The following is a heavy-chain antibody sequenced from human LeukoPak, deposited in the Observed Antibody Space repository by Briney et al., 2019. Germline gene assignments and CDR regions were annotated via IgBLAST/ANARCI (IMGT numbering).Heavy chain of an antibody. Sequence: GGSLRLSCAASGFTFSNAWMSWVRQAPGKGLEWVGRIKSKTDGGTTDYAAPVKGRFTISRDDSKNTLHLQMNSLRVEDTAMYYCVREQTSVTTFGMDVWGKGTTVTVSS. CDR2: IKSKTDGGTT. CDR1: GFTFSNAW. V-gene: IGHV3-15*05. D-gene: IGHD4-17*01. J-gene: IGHJ6*04. CDR3: VREQTSVTTFGMDV.